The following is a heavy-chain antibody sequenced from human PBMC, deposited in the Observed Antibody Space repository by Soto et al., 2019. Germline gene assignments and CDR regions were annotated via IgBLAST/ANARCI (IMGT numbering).Heavy chain of an antibody. CDR3: ASVTFGGIVLAH. Sequence: SDTLSLTCTVSDDSFSKYYWTWIRQPPGKGLEWIGYIYFNGNTKYNPSLEGRLTISIDTSKKEFSLQLSSATAADAAVYYCASVTFGGIVLAHWGQGTLVTVSS. D-gene: IGHD3-16*01. CDR1: DDSFSKYY. J-gene: IGHJ4*02. CDR2: IYFNGNT. V-gene: IGHV4-59*01.